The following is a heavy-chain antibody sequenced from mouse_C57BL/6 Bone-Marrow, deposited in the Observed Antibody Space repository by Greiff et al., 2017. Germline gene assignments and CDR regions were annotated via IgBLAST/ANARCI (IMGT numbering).Heavy chain of an antibody. CDR2: IYPRSGNT. CDR1: GYTFTSYG. Sequence: QLQQSGAELARPGASVKLSCKASGYTFTSYGISWVKQRTGQGLEWIGEIYPRSGNTYYNEKFKGKATLTADKSSSTAYMELRSLTSEDSAVYFCARLPYYYGSTYFDYWGQGTTLTVSS. D-gene: IGHD1-1*01. CDR3: ARLPYYYGSTYFDY. J-gene: IGHJ2*01. V-gene: IGHV1-81*01.